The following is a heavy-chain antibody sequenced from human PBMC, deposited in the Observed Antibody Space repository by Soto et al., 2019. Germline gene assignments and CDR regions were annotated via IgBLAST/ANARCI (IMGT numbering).Heavy chain of an antibody. D-gene: IGHD2-2*01. CDR1: GFTFSRFS. J-gene: IGHJ6*03. CDR2: ISTSSLYI. V-gene: IGHV3-21*01. CDR3: ARGGDDFYQYYMDV. Sequence: EVQLVESGGGLVKPGGSLRLSCAASGFTFSRFSMSWVRQAPGKGLEWVSSISTSSLYIYYADSVKGRFTISRDDARDSLYLQMNSLRAEDTAVYHCARGGDDFYQYYMDVWGKGNTVTVSS.